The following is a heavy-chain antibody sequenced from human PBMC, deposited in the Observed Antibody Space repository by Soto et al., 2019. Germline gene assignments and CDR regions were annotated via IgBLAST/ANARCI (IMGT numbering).Heavy chain of an antibody. V-gene: IGHV3-7*01. CDR1: GFTFSSYW. D-gene: IGHD2-2*01. CDR2: IKQDGSEK. CDR3: ARDHGYCSSTSCYPEYFQH. Sequence: GGSLRLSCAASGFTFSSYWMSWVRQAPGKGLEWVANIKQDGSEKYYVDSVKGRFTISRDNAKNSLYLQMNSLRAEDTAVYYCARDHGYCSSTSCYPEYFQHWGQGTLVTVSS. J-gene: IGHJ1*01.